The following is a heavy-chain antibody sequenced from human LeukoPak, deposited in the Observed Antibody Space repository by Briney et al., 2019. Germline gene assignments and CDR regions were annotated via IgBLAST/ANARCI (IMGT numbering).Heavy chain of an antibody. Sequence: ASVKVSCKASGGTFSSHPFTWVRQAPGQGLEWMGEITPIFGSANYAQRFQGRATITADESTSTVYMELSSLRSDDTALYYCARNSRVASTSGLNYWGQGTLVTVSS. D-gene: IGHD4-23*01. CDR3: ARNSRVASTSGLNY. J-gene: IGHJ4*02. V-gene: IGHV1-69*13. CDR2: ITPIFGSA. CDR1: GGTFSSHP.